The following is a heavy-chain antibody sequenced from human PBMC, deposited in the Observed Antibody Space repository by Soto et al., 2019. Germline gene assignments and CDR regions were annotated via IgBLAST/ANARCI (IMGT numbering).Heavy chain of an antibody. CDR2: ISEGGDSA. CDR1: GFTFRIHA. V-gene: IGHV3-23*01. D-gene: IGHD2-8*02. J-gene: IGHJ6*02. Sequence: GGSLSLACAAAGFTFRIHAISWVRQPPGRGLEWVAGISEGGDSAYYADSMRGRFFISRDNSKHALYLQINRLRDEDTAVYLCAKSSAHLVDCPEGMDVWGQGTTVTVSS. CDR3: AKSSAHLVDCPEGMDV.